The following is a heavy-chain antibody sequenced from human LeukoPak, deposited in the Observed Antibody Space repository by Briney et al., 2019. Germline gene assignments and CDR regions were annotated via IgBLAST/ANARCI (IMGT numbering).Heavy chain of an antibody. J-gene: IGHJ4*02. D-gene: IGHD6-19*01. CDR3: ARGSIAVAGTLFDY. V-gene: IGHV4-59*01. Sequence: PSETLSLTCTVSGGSISSYYWSWIRQPPGKGLEWIGYIYYSGSTNYNPSLKSRVTISVDTSKNQFSLKLSSATAADTAVYYCARGSIAVAGTLFDYWGQGTLVTVSS. CDR1: GGSISSYY. CDR2: IYYSGST.